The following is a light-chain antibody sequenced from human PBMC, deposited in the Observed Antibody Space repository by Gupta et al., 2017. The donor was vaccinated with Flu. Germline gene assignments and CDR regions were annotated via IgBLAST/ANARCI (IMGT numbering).Light chain of an antibody. V-gene: IGKV1-5*03. J-gene: IGKJ1*01. Sequence: PSTQSASLGDRVTITFLASQSIIDWLSWYQQKPGTAPKLLIYKASTVESGVPSRFSGSGSGTEFTLTINNLQPDDFATYYCQQEDNSPWTFGQGTKVEIK. CDR1: QSIIDW. CDR2: KAS. CDR3: QQEDNSPWT.